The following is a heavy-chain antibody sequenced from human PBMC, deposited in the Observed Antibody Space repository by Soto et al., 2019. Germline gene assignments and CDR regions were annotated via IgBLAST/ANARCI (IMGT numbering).Heavy chain of an antibody. CDR1: GYSFTSYW. CDR3: ARVPRYCRGGSFYKFDY. Sequence: GESLKISCKGSGYSFTSYWIGWVRQMPGKGLEWMGIIYSGDSDTRYSPSFQGQVTISVDKSISIAYLQWSSLKASDTAMYYCARVPRYCRGGSFYKFDYWGQGTLVTVSS. CDR2: IYSGDSDT. V-gene: IGHV5-51*01. J-gene: IGHJ4*02. D-gene: IGHD2-15*01.